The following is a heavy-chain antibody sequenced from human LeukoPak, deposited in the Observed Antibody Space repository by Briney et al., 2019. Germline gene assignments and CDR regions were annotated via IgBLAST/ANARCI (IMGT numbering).Heavy chain of an antibody. J-gene: IGHJ3*02. Sequence: GGSLRLSCAASGFTFSDYYMSWLRQAPGKGLEGVSYISSSSSYTNYADSVKGRFTISRDNAKNSLYLQMNSLRAEDTAVYYCARAPFSGTTSISFGIWGQGTMVTVSS. CDR1: GFTFSDYY. V-gene: IGHV3-11*06. CDR2: ISSSSSYT. D-gene: IGHD1-1*01. CDR3: ARAPFSGTTSISFGI.